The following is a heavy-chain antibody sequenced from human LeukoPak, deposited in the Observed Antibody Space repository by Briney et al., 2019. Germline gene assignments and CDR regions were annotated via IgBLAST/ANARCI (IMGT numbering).Heavy chain of an antibody. CDR1: GFTFSSYA. J-gene: IGHJ4*02. D-gene: IGHD6-13*01. V-gene: IGHV3-23*01. CDR2: ISGSGGST. Sequence: GGSLRLSCAASGFTFSSYAMSWVRQAPGKGLEWVSAISGSGGSTYYADSVEGRFTISRDNSKNTLYLQMNSLRAEDTAVYYCAKPSGSNWYFDHWGQGTLVTVSS. CDR3: AKPSGSNWYFDH.